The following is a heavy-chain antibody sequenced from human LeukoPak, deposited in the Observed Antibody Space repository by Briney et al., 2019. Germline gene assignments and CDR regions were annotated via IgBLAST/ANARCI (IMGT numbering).Heavy chain of an antibody. Sequence: ASVKVSCKASGYIFTSYVLRCVRQAPGQGLEWMGWINTNTGNPTYAQGFTGRFVFSLDTSVSTAYLQISSLKADDTAMYYCARGDYETHGYQTRWGQGTLVTVSS. CDR2: INTNTGNP. V-gene: IGHV7-4-1*02. D-gene: IGHD3-22*01. CDR1: GYIFTSYV. CDR3: ARGDYETHGYQTR. J-gene: IGHJ4*02.